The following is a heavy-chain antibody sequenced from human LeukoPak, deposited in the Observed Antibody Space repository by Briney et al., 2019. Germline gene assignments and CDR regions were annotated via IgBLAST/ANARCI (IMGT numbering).Heavy chain of an antibody. J-gene: IGHJ3*02. V-gene: IGHV3-20*04. D-gene: IGHD6-19*01. CDR3: ARSSPGYSSGWYKWAFDI. CDR1: GFNFDDYG. CDR2: INWNGGST. Sequence: GGSLRLSCAVSGFNFDDYGMSWVRQVPGKGLEWVSGINWNGGSTGYADSVKGRFTISRDNAKTSLYLQMNSLRAEDTALYYCARSSPGYSSGWYKWAFDIWGQGTMVTVSS.